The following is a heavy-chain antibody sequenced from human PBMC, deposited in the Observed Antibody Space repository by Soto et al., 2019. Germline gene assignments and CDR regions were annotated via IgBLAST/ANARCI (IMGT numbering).Heavy chain of an antibody. CDR1: GGSISSGDYY. CDR3: ARDDRGYYYYYGMDV. CDR2: IYYSGST. J-gene: IGHJ6*02. Sequence: PSETLSLTCTVSGGSISSGDYYWSWIRQPPGKGLEWIGYIYYSGSTYYNPPLKSRVTISVDTSKNQFSLKLSSVTAADTAVYYCARDDRGYYYYYGMDVWGQGTTVTVSS. D-gene: IGHD3-10*01. V-gene: IGHV4-30-4*01.